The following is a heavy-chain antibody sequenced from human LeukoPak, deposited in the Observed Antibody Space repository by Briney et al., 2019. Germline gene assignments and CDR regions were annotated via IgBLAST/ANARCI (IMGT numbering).Heavy chain of an antibody. CDR2: INPNSGGT. CDR1: GYTFTGYY. J-gene: IGHJ6*03. D-gene: IGHD5-24*01. CDR3: ARGGEMATYYYYYYMDV. Sequence: ASVKVSCKASGYTFTGYYMHWVRQAPGQGLEWMGWINPNSGGTNYAQKFQGRVTMTSDTSISTAYMELSRLRSDDTAVYYCARGGEMATYYYYYYMDVWGKGTTVTVSS. V-gene: IGHV1-2*02.